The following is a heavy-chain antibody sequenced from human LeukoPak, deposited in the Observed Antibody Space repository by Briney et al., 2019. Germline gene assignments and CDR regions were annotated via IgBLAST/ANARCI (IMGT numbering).Heavy chain of an antibody. V-gene: IGHV3-21*01. CDR2: ISSSSSYI. J-gene: IGHJ4*02. CDR1: GFTFSSYS. CDR3: ARLLGYCSSTSCYFDY. Sequence: GGSLRLSCAASGFTFSSYSMNWVRQAPGKGLECVSSISSSSSYIYYADSVKGRFTISRDNAKNSLYLQMNSLRAEDTAVYYCARLLGYCSSTSCYFDYWGQGTLVTVSS. D-gene: IGHD2-2*01.